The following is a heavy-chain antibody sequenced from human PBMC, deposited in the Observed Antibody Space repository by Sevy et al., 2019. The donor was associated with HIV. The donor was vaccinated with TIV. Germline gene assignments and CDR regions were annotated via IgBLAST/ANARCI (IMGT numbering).Heavy chain of an antibody. V-gene: IGHV3-23*01. CDR3: AKFEEKNYGRYPFDY. D-gene: IGHD3-10*01. CDR2: ISGSGGST. CDR1: GFTFSSYA. J-gene: IGHJ4*02. Sequence: GGSLRLSCAASGFTFSSYAMSWVRQAPGKGLEWVSAISGSGGSTYYADSVKGRFTISRDNSKNTLYLQMNSLRAEDTAVYYCAKFEEKNYGRYPFDYWGQGTLVTVSS.